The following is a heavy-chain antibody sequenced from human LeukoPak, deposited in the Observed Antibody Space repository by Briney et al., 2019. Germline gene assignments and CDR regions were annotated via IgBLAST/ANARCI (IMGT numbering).Heavy chain of an antibody. CDR1: GFTFSSYG. V-gene: IGHV3-33*01. J-gene: IGHJ4*02. Sequence: GRSLRLSCAASGFTFSSYGMHWVRQAPGKGLEWVAVIWYDGSNKYYADSVKGRFTISRDNSKNTLYLQMNSLRAEDTAVYYCARGGSGSYSNDYWDQGTLVTVSS. CDR2: IWYDGSNK. CDR3: ARGGSGSYSNDY. D-gene: IGHD3-10*01.